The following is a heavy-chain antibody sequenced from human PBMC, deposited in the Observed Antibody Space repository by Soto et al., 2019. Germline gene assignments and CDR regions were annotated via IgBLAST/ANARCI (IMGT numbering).Heavy chain of an antibody. J-gene: IGHJ4*02. V-gene: IGHV1-3*01. Sequence: QVQLVQSGAEVKKPGASVKVSCRASGYTFTAYPLHWVRQAPGQRLEWMGWINAANGDIGYSREFQGRVTITRDTSASTVYMEVSSLTSEDTAVYYCAKKDYYAAGVYHFDHWGQGTLVTVSS. CDR2: INAANGDI. CDR3: AKKDYYAAGVYHFDH. CDR1: GYTFTAYP. D-gene: IGHD3-10*01.